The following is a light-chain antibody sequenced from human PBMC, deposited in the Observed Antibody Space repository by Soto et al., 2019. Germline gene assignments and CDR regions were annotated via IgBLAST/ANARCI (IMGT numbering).Light chain of an antibody. CDR3: QQYDNLPIT. CDR1: QDISNY. CDR2: DAS. Sequence: DIQMTPSPSSLSASVGDRVTITCHASQDISNYLNWYQQKPAKAPKLLIYDASNLETGVPSRFSGSGSGTDFTFTISSLQPEDIATYYCQQYDNLPITFGQGTRLEIK. V-gene: IGKV1-33*01. J-gene: IGKJ5*01.